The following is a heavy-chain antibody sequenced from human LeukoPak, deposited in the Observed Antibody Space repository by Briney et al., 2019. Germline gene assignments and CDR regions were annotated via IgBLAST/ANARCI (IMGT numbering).Heavy chain of an antibody. Sequence: PGGSLRLSCTASGFTFSIYWMHWVRQAPGKGPVWVSRINSDGSSTTYADSVKGRFTISRDNAKNTLYLQMYSLRAEDTAVYYCARDCSGYEGFDSWGQGTLVTVSS. CDR1: GFTFSIYW. D-gene: IGHD5-12*01. CDR3: ARDCSGYEGFDS. J-gene: IGHJ4*02. V-gene: IGHV3-74*01. CDR2: INSDGSST.